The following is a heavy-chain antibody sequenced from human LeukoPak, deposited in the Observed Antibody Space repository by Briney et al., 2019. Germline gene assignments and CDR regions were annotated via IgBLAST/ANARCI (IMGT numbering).Heavy chain of an antibody. CDR1: GYTFTSYG. Sequence: ASVKVSCKASGYTFTSYGISWVRQPPGQGLEWMGWISAYNGNTNYAQKLQGRVTMTTDTSTSTAYMELRSLTSDDTAVYYCASTGAASGTHWFDPWGQGTLVTVSS. CDR2: ISAYNGNT. J-gene: IGHJ5*02. V-gene: IGHV1-18*01. D-gene: IGHD6-13*01. CDR3: ASTGAASGTHWFDP.